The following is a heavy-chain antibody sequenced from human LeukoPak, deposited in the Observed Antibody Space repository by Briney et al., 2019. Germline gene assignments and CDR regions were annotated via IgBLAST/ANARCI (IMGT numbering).Heavy chain of an antibody. Sequence: PGGSLRLSCAASGFTFSSYWMHWVRQAPGKVLVWVSRINSDGSSTSYADSVKGRFTISRDNSRNTLYLQMNSLRAEDTAVYYCAPGYYYDSSGYGYWGQGTLVTVSS. CDR2: INSDGSST. D-gene: IGHD3-22*01. J-gene: IGHJ4*02. CDR1: GFTFSSYW. CDR3: APGYYYDSSGYGY. V-gene: IGHV3-74*01.